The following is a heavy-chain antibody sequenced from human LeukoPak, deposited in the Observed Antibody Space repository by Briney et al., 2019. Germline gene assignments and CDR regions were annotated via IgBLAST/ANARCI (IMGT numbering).Heavy chain of an antibody. J-gene: IGHJ2*01. D-gene: IGHD3-22*01. CDR2: ISGSGAAT. CDR1: GIIFNSAE. V-gene: IGHV3-48*03. Sequence: GGSLRLTCVASGIIFNSAEMNWVRQPPGKGLQWLSFISGSGAATLYADSVTGRFTISRDNANNSLSLQIDSLRDEDTAVYYCARGDDGSGYVVPYFYFDLWGHGTLVTVSS. CDR3: ARGDDGSGYVVPYFYFDL.